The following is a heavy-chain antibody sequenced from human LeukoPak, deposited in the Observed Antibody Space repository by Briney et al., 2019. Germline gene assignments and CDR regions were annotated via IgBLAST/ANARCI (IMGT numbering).Heavy chain of an antibody. V-gene: IGHV1-8*01. CDR3: ARSTMVRGVIIRAYYYYGMDV. J-gene: IGHJ6*02. Sequence: ASVKVSRKASGYTFTSYDINWVRQATGQGLEWMGWMNPNSGNTGYAQKFQGRVTMTRNTSISTAYMELSSLRSEDTAVYYCARSTMVRGVIIRAYYYYGMDVWGQGTTVTVSS. CDR2: MNPNSGNT. CDR1: GYTFTSYD. D-gene: IGHD3-10*01.